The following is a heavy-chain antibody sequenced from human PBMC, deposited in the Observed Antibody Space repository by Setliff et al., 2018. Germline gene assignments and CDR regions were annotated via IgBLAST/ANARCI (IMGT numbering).Heavy chain of an antibody. D-gene: IGHD3-22*01. CDR3: ASVAPHYYDGSGPSFDY. Sequence: ASVKVSCKASGYTFTSYYMHWVRQAPGQGLEWMGIINPSGGSTSYAQKFQGRVTMTRDTSTSTVYMELSSLRSEDTAVYYCASVAPHYYDGSGPSFDYWGQGTLVTVSS. V-gene: IGHV1-46*01. CDR2: INPSGGST. J-gene: IGHJ4*02. CDR1: GYTFTSYY.